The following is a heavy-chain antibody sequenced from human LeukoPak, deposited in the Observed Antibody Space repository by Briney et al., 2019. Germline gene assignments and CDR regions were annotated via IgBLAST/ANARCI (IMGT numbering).Heavy chain of an antibody. V-gene: IGHV3-30-3*01. CDR3: AGERNGYSPHFDY. J-gene: IGHJ4*02. D-gene: IGHD5-24*01. CDR1: GFTFSSYA. Sequence: QPGGSLRLSCAASGFTFSSYAMHWVRQAPGKGLEWVAVISYDGSNKYYADSVKGRFTVSRDNSKNTLYLQMNSLGTDDTALYYCAGERNGYSPHFDYWGQGTLVTVSS. CDR2: ISYDGSNK.